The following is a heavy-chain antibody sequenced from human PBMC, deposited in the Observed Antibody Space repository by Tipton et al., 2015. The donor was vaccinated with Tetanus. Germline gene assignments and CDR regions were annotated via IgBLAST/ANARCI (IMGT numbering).Heavy chain of an antibody. V-gene: IGHV4-34*01. CDR3: ARDPPLLYYYDSSVGDY. D-gene: IGHD3-22*01. Sequence: LRLSCAVYGGSFSGYYWSWIRQPPGKGLEWIGEINHSGSTNYNPSLKSRVTMSVDTSKNQSSLKLSSVTAADTAVYYCARDPPLLYYYDSSVGDYWGQGTLVTVSS. CDR1: GGSFSGYY. J-gene: IGHJ4*02. CDR2: INHSGST.